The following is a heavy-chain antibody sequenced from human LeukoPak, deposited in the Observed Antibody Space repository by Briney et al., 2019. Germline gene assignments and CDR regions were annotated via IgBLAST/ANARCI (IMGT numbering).Heavy chain of an antibody. CDR3: ARAGYYGEWLVLDY. CDR1: GYTFTGYY. D-gene: IGHD6-19*01. J-gene: IGHJ4*02. Sequence: ASVKVSCKASGYTFTGYYMHRVRQAPGQGLEWMGRINPNSGGTNYAQKFQGRVTMTRDTSISTAYMELSRLRSDDTAVYYCARAGYYGEWLVLDYWGQGTLVTVSS. CDR2: INPNSGGT. V-gene: IGHV1-2*06.